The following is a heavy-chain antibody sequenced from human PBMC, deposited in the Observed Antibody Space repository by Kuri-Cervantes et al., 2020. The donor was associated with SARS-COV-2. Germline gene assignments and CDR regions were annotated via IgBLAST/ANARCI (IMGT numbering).Heavy chain of an antibody. Sequence: VQVACKVSGYTLTELSMHWVRQAPGKGREWMRGFDPEDGETIYAQKFQGRVTMTRDKSVSTAYMERSRLRSDGTAVYYCARAWLRGVISYWGQGTLVTVSS. CDR1: GYTLTELS. J-gene: IGHJ4*02. V-gene: IGHV1-24*01. CDR3: ARAWLRGVISY. CDR2: FDPEDGET. D-gene: IGHD3-10*01.